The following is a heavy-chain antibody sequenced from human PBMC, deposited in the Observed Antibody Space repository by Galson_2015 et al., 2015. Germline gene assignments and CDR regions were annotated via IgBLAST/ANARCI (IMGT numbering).Heavy chain of an antibody. D-gene: IGHD5-18*01. CDR3: ARATIYVDTAMELGY. CDR1: GGTFSSYT. Sequence: SVKVSCKASGGTFSSYTISWVRQAPGQGLEWMGRIIPIPGIANYAQKFQGRVTITADKSTSTAYMELSSLRSEDTAVYYCARATIYVDTAMELGYWGQGTLVTVSS. V-gene: IGHV1-69*02. CDR2: IIPIPGIA. J-gene: IGHJ4*02.